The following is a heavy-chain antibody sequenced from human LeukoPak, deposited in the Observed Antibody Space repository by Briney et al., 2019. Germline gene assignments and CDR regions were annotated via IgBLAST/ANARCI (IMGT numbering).Heavy chain of an antibody. CDR3: ARGRQWRGFDY. Sequence: GGSLRLSCGASGFAFRTYSMSWVRQAPGKGLEWVSYISSSSGSKHYADSVRGRFAISRDNAKSSLYLQMNSLRDEDTAVYYWARGRQWRGFDYWGQGALVTVSS. D-gene: IGHD6-19*01. CDR2: ISSSSGSK. J-gene: IGHJ4*02. CDR1: GFAFRTYS. V-gene: IGHV3-48*02.